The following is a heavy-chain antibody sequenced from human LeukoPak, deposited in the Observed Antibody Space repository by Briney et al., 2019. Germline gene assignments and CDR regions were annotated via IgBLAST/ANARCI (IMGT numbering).Heavy chain of an antibody. CDR2: IYYSGST. J-gene: IGHJ4*02. CDR1: GGSVSSGSYY. Sequence: SETLSLTCTVSGGSVSSGSYYWIWNRPPPGKGLEWIGYIYYSGSTNYNPSLKSRVTISIDTSKNQFSLKLRSLAAADTAVYYCARRVEEGYFDWLLPYYFDYWGQGTLVTVSS. V-gene: IGHV4-61*01. D-gene: IGHD3-9*01. CDR3: ARRVEEGYFDWLLPYYFDY.